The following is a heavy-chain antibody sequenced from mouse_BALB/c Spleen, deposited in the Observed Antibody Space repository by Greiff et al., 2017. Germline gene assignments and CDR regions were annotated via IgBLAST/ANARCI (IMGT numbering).Heavy chain of an antibody. CDR1: GYTFTSYW. CDR2: INPSTGYT. CDR3: ARRELGLSWFAY. V-gene: IGHV1-7*01. Sequence: QVQLQQSGAELAKPGASVKMSCKASGYTFTSYWMHWVKQRPGQGLEWIGYINPSTGYTEYNQKFKDKATLTADKSSSTAYMQLSSLTSEDSAVYYCARRELGLSWFAYWGQGTLVTVSA. J-gene: IGHJ3*01. D-gene: IGHD4-1*01.